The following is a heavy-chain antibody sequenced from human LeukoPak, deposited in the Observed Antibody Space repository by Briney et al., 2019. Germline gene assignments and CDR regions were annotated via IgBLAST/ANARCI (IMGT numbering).Heavy chain of an antibody. V-gene: IGHV1-2*02. CDR2: INPNSGDT. J-gene: IGHJ4*02. D-gene: IGHD3-3*01. CDR1: GYTFTVYL. CDR3: ATGSGYYYAY. Sequence: ASVKVSCKASGYTFTVYLMHWVRQAPGQGLELMGWINPNSGDTTYTQNFQGRVTMTRDTSISTAYMEVSRLRSDDTAVYYCATGSGYYYAYWGQGTLVTVSS.